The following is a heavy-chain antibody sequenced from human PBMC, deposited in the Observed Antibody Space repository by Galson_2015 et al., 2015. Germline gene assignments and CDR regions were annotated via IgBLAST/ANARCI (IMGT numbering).Heavy chain of an antibody. J-gene: IGHJ6*02. Sequence: SLRLSCAASGFTVSSNYMSWVRQAPGKGLEWVSVIYSGGSTYYADSVKGRFTISRDNSKNTLYLQMNSLRAEDTAVYYCARVELQRSAYYYYGMDVWGQGTTVTVSS. CDR3: ARVELQRSAYYYYGMDV. D-gene: IGHD1-26*01. CDR1: GFTVSSNY. CDR2: IYSGGST. V-gene: IGHV3-66*02.